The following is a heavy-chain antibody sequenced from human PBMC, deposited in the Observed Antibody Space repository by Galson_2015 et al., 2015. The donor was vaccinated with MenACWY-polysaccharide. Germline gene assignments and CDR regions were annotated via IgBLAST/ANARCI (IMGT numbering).Heavy chain of an antibody. Sequence: LRLSCAASGSRFSNSGIHWVRQAPGKGLEWVAVIQYDGSKIVYADSVKGRFTISRDNSKNTLFLGMNSLGAEDTAVYYCAREGSRIVFHAFDTWGQGTMVTVSS. D-gene: IGHD6-13*01. V-gene: IGHV3-33*01. CDR2: IQYDGSKI. CDR3: AREGSRIVFHAFDT. CDR1: GSRFSNSG. J-gene: IGHJ3*02.